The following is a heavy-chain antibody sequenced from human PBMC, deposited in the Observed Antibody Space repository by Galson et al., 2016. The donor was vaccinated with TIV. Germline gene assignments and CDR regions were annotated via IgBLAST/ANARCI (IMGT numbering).Heavy chain of an antibody. D-gene: IGHD3-22*01. CDR1: GFYFNAYG. J-gene: IGHJ3*01. V-gene: IGHV3-30*18. Sequence: SLRLSCAASGFYFNAYGMHWVRQAPGKGLVWVAVISYDGRETQYADSVKGRSTVSRDNSKNTLYLDMNSLRPEDTAVYYCAKSLHDSFGPNDAWGQGTMVTVSS. CDR3: AKSLHDSFGPNDA. CDR2: ISYDGRET.